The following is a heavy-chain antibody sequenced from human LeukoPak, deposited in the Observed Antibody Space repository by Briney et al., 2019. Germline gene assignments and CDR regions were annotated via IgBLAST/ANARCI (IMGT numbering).Heavy chain of an antibody. CDR1: GFTFSASN. D-gene: IGHD2/OR15-2a*01. J-gene: IGHJ6*02. CDR3: AKDLESLRNYYYGMDV. CDR2: ISTGSGNI. Sequence: GGSLRLSCAASGFTFSASNMNWVRQAPGKGLEWISYISTGSGNIFYADSVKGRFTVSRDNSKNTLYLQMNSLRAEDTAVYYCAKDLESLRNYYYGMDVWGQGTTVTVSS. V-gene: IGHV3-48*01.